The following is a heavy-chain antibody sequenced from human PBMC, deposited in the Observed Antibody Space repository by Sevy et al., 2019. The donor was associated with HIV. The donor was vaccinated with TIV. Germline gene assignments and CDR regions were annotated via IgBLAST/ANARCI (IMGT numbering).Heavy chain of an antibody. CDR1: GGTFSSYA. CDR3: ARAGQQLVLMHWYFDL. D-gene: IGHD6-6*01. Sequence: ASVKVSCKASGGTFSSYAISWVRQAPGQGLESMGGLIPILGIANYAQKFQGRVTITADKSTSTAYMELSSLRSEDTAVYYCARAGQQLVLMHWYFDLWGRGTLVTVSS. CDR2: LIPILGIA. V-gene: IGHV1-69*10. J-gene: IGHJ2*01.